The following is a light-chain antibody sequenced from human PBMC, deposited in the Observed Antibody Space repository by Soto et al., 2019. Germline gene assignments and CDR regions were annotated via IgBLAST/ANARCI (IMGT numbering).Light chain of an antibody. CDR1: QSIASF. V-gene: IGKV1-39*01. CDR3: QQSYTTPIT. J-gene: IGKJ5*01. Sequence: DLQMTQSPSSLSASVGDRVTMTCRASQSIASFLNWYQQKPGKAPKLLIYDASSVQSGVPSRFTGSGSGTAFTLTISSLQPEDFATYYCQQSYTTPITFGQGTRLEIK. CDR2: DAS.